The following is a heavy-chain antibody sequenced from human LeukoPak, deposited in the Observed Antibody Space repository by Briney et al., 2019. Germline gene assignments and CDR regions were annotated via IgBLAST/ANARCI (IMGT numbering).Heavy chain of an antibody. V-gene: IGHV4-4*02. CDR2: IYHSGST. CDR3: ARVPRLWAPYWYFDL. J-gene: IGHJ2*01. CDR1: GGSISSSNW. D-gene: IGHD4/OR15-4a*01. Sequence: PSETLSLTCAVSGGSISSSNWWSWVRQPPGKGLEWIGEIYHSGSTNYNPSLKSRVTISVDKSKNQFSLKLSSVTAADTAVYYCARVPRLWAPYWYFDLWGRGTLVTVSS.